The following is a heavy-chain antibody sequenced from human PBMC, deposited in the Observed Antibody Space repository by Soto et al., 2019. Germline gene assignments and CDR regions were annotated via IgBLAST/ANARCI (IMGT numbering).Heavy chain of an antibody. CDR3: VRHAQWIIRAY. CDR1: GGSISSSNW. Sequence: PSETLSLTCAVSGGSISSSNWWSWVRQPPGKGLEWIGEIYHSGSTNYNPSLKSRVTISVDTSKNQFSLKLSSVTAADTAVYYCVRHAQWIIRAYWGQGSLVTVSS. J-gene: IGHJ4*02. CDR2: IYHSGST. D-gene: IGHD5-12*01. V-gene: IGHV4-4*02.